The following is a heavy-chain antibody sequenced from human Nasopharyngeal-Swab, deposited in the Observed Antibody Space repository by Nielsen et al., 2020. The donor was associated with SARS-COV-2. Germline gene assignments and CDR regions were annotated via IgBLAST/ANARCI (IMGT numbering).Heavy chain of an antibody. CDR3: ARDEILDY. CDR2: VKQDGTEK. D-gene: IGHD2/OR15-2a*01. CDR1: GFTFSPYW. J-gene: IGHJ4*02. Sequence: GGSLRLSCAASGFTFSPYWMTWVRQAPGKGLEWVANVKQDGTEKYFVDSVKGRFTISRDNAKNSLYLHMNSLRAEDTAAYYCARDEILDYWGQGTLVSLL. V-gene: IGHV3-7*01.